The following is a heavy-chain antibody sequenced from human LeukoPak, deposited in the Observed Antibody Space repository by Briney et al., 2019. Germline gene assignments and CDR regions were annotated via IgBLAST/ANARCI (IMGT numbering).Heavy chain of an antibody. V-gene: IGHV4-34*01. CDR1: GGSFSGYY. CDR2: INHSGST. CDR3: AGLFDYGDSHYYYYYMNV. Sequence: SETLSLTCAVYGGSFSGYYWSWIRQPPGKGLEWIGEINHSGSTNYNPSLKSRVTISVDTSKNQFSLKLSSVTAADTAVYYCAGLFDYGDSHYYYYYMNVWGKGTTVTVSS. D-gene: IGHD4-17*01. J-gene: IGHJ6*03.